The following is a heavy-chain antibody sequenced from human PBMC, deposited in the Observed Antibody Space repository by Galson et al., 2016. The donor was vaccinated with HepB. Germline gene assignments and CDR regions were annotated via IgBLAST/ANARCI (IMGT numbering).Heavy chain of an antibody. J-gene: IGHJ4*02. Sequence: SVKVSCKASGYIFPTYGISWVRQAPGQGLEWMGGIVPTIYGTPSYAQKFQGRVTTNADESTSTAYMVLSSRRAEGTAVYSCATGRGAPPVEYKFDHWGQGTLVIVSS. CDR1: GYIFPTYG. V-gene: IGHV1-69*13. D-gene: IGHD6-6*01. CDR3: ATGRGAPPVEYKFDH. CDR2: IVPTIYGTP.